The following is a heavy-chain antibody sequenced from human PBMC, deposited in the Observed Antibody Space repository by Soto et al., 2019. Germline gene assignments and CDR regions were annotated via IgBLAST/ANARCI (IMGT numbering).Heavy chain of an antibody. V-gene: IGHV4-59*01. Sequence: ETLSLTCTVSGGSISSYYWSWIRQPPGKGLEWIGYIYYSGSTNYNPSLKSRVTISVDTSKNQFSLKLSSVTAADTAVYYCARYYTVAHYYYGMDVWGQGTTVTVSS. CDR3: ARYYTVAHYYYGMDV. CDR1: GGSISSYY. D-gene: IGHD6-19*01. J-gene: IGHJ6*02. CDR2: IYYSGST.